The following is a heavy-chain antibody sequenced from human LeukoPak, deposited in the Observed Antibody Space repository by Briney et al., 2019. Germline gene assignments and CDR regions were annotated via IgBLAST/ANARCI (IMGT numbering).Heavy chain of an antibody. J-gene: IGHJ4*02. D-gene: IGHD2-2*01. CDR3: ARDWAHHCSSSSCYGPVDY. Sequence: PSETLSLTCTVSGGSISSYYGSWIRQPAGKGLEWIGRIYTSGSTNYNPSLKSRVTMSVDTSKKQFSLKLSSVTAADTAVYFCARDWAHHCSSSSCYGPVDYWGQGALVTVSS. V-gene: IGHV4-4*07. CDR2: IYTSGST. CDR1: GGSISSYY.